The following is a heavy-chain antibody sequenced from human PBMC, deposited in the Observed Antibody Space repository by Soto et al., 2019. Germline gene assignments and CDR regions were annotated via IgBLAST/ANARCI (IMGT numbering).Heavy chain of an antibody. D-gene: IGHD2-2*01. CDR3: ASVRTSVVVRYYNMDV. CDR1: GGSFSGYY. J-gene: IGHJ6*03. V-gene: IGHV4-34*01. Sequence: QVQLQQWGAGLLKPSETLSLTCAVYGGSFSGYYWSWIRQPPGKGLEWIGEINHSGSTNYNPSLSSQVTISVGTSKNQFSLKLSSVTAADTAVYYCASVRTSVVVRYYNMDVWGKGTTVTVSS. CDR2: INHSGST.